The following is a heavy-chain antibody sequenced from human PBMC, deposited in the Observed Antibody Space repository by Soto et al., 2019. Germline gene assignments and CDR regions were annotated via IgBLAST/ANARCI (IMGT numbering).Heavy chain of an antibody. D-gene: IGHD3-16*01. CDR1: GFTFITYR. J-gene: IGHJ3*01. V-gene: IGHV3-7*01. Sequence: GGSLRLSCAASGFTFITYRMGWVRQAPGKGLEWVANIRHDGSEEYYVDSVKGRFTVSRDNAKNSLYLQMNSLRAEDTAVYYCARDTLSAFDVWGQGTMVTVSS. CDR2: IRHDGSEE. CDR3: ARDTLSAFDV.